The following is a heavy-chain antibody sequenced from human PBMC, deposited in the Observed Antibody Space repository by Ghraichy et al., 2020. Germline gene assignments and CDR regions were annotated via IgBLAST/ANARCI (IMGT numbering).Heavy chain of an antibody. V-gene: IGHV3-48*02. Sequence: GGSLRLSCAASGFTFSSYSMNWVRQAPGKGLEWVSYISSSSSTIYYADSVKGRFTISRDNAKNSLYLQMNSLRDEDTAVYYCARRGTTVDYYYGMDVWGQGTTVTVSS. CDR2: ISSSSSTI. J-gene: IGHJ6*02. D-gene: IGHD4-11*01. CDR3: ARRGTTVDYYYGMDV. CDR1: GFTFSSYS.